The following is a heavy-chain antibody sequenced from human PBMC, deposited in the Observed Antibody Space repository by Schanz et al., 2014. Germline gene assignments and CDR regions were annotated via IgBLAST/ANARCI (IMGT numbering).Heavy chain of an antibody. CDR2: LSEGGGGT. V-gene: IGHV3-23*01. CDR3: AKIERNED. CDR1: GLTFTSAW. D-gene: IGHD1-1*01. J-gene: IGHJ4*02. Sequence: EVQLLESGGGLVKPGGSLRLSCATSGLTFTSAWMSWVRQAPGKGLEWVSALSEGGGGTHYADSVRGRFTISRDNSKSTLYLQMNSLRAEDTAVYFCAKIERNEDWGQGTLVTVSS.